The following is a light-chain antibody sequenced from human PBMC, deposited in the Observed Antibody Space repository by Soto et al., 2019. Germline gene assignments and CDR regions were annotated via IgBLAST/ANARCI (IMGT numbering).Light chain of an antibody. Sequence: DIQMTQSPSTLSASVGDRVTITCRARHSISRWLAWYQQKPGKAPKLLIHDASTLESGVPSRFSGRGSGTEFILTISRLQPDDFATYYCQQYNSYRTFGQGTKVDNK. CDR1: HSISRW. CDR3: QQYNSYRT. V-gene: IGKV1-5*01. CDR2: DAS. J-gene: IGKJ1*01.